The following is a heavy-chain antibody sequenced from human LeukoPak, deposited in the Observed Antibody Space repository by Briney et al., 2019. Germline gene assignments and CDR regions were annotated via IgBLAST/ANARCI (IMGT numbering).Heavy chain of an antibody. D-gene: IGHD6-25*01. J-gene: IGHJ4*02. V-gene: IGHV3-21*01. CDR1: GFTFSTYS. CDR3: ARDIRSDSTI. CDR2: ISSSSYHI. Sequence: GGSLRLSCAASGFTFSTYSMNWVRQAPGKGLEWVSSISSSSYHIYYADSVKGRFTSSRDNAKNSLYLQMNSLRVEDTAVYYCARDIRSDSTIWGQGTLVSVSS.